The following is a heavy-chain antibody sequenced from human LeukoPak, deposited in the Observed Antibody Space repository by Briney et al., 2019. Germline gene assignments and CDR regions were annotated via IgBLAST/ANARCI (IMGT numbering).Heavy chain of an antibody. CDR1: GLTFINYA. CDR2: ISDSGGST. Sequence: GGSLRLSCAAYGLTFINYAMNWVRQAPGKGLEWVSVISDSGGSTLYADSVKGRFTVSRDNSKNTLYLQMNSLRVEDTAVYYCAKSGMIRGAMDVWGQGTTVTVSS. D-gene: IGHD3-10*01. J-gene: IGHJ6*02. CDR3: AKSGMIRGAMDV. V-gene: IGHV3-23*01.